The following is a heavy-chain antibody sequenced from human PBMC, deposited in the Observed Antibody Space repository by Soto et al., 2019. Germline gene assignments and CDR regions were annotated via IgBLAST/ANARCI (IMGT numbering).Heavy chain of an antibody. D-gene: IGHD1-1*01. CDR1: GFTFSSYA. Sequence: GGSLRLSCAACGFTFSSYAMSWVRQAPGKGLEWVSAISGSGGSTYYADSVKGRFTISRDNSKNTLYLQMNSLRAEDTAVYYCAKGYEGYYYYGMDVWGQGTTVTVSS. J-gene: IGHJ6*02. V-gene: IGHV3-23*01. CDR3: AKGYEGYYYYGMDV. CDR2: ISGSGGST.